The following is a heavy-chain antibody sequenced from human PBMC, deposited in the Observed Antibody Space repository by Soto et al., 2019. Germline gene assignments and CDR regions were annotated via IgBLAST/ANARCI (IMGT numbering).Heavy chain of an antibody. CDR2: FNPIFETA. CDR3: TRVITLIRGVIPPGYYYGMDV. D-gene: IGHD3-10*01. CDR1: GGTFSSYA. Sequence: QVQLVQSGAEVKKPGSSVKVSCKASGGTFSSYAISWVRQAPGQGLERMGGFNPIFETANYAQKFQCRVTITADDPTNTAYMDLSRLRSEDTAVYYCTRVITLIRGVIPPGYYYGMDVWGQGTTVAVSS. J-gene: IGHJ6*02. V-gene: IGHV1-69*01.